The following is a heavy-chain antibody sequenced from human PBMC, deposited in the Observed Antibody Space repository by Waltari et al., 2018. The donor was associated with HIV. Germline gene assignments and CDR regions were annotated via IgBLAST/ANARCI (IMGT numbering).Heavy chain of an antibody. CDR2: IYYSGST. J-gene: IGHJ2*01. V-gene: IGHV4-39*01. CDR1: GGSISSSSYY. CDR3: ARTLGARGGSYWYFDL. Sequence: QLQLQESGPGLVKPSETLSLTCTVSGGSISSSSYYWGWIRQPPGKGLEWIGSIYYSGSTYYNPSLKSRVTISVDTSKNQFSLKLSSVTAADTAVYYCARTLGARGGSYWYFDLWGRGTLVTVSS. D-gene: IGHD6-25*01.